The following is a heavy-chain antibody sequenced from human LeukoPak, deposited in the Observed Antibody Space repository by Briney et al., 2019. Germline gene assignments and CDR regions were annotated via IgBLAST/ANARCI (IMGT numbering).Heavy chain of an antibody. J-gene: IGHJ4*02. V-gene: IGHV3-15*01. CDR3: TTDTRRVVDPK. Sequence: PGGSLRLSCAASGFIFNDAWMSWVRQAPGKGLEWVGRIKRKTDGGTTDYAAPVKGRFTISRDDSKTSLYLQMNNLKTEDTAVYYCTTDTRRVVDPKWGQGTLVTVSS. CDR2: IKRKTDGGTT. D-gene: IGHD2-15*01. CDR1: GFIFNDAW.